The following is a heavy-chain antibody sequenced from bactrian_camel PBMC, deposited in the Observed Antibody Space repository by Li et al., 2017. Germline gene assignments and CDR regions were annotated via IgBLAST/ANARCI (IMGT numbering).Heavy chain of an antibody. J-gene: IGHJ4*01. CDR3: ATVSSVWKRCDGGVAFDQ. Sequence: LVESGEGSVPAGGSLRLSCALLGFNYGRYCLGWSRDGRNKGREGVASIDRDGSVAYADFVKGRFTISRDSETNILYLQMTDLKPEVTGTYYCATVSSVWKRCDGGVAFDQWGPGTQVTVS. CDR1: GFNYGRYC. CDR2: IDRDGSV. V-gene: IGHV3S9*01. D-gene: IGHD3*01.